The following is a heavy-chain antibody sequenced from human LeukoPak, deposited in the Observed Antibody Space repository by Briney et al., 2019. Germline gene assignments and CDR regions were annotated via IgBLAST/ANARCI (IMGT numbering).Heavy chain of an antibody. CDR3: AKAGRLAYCGGDCYSGFDY. Sequence: GGSLRLSCAASGFTFSSYAMNWVRQAPGKGLEWVSAITGSGGRTYYADSVKGRFTISRDNSKNTLYLQMNSLRAEDTAVYYCAKAGRLAYCGGDCYSGFDYWGQGTLVTVSS. CDR1: GFTFSSYA. V-gene: IGHV3-23*01. CDR2: ITGSGGRT. D-gene: IGHD2-21*02. J-gene: IGHJ4*02.